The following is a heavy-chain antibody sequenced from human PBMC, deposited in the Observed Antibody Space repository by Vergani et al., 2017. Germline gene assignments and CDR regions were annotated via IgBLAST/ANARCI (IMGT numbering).Heavy chain of an antibody. V-gene: IGHV1-24*01. CDR1: GYSLTELT. CDR3: AIVTDDYDSSGYYLDY. CDR2: FDPEHGEV. D-gene: IGHD3-22*01. J-gene: IGHJ4*02. Sequence: QVQLVQSGSEVRKPGASVKVSCQVSGYSLTELTIHWVRQAPGKGLEWMGGFDPEHGEVTFAHHIQGRVTMTEDRSTDTAYMELSSLRPADTDLYYCAIVTDDYDSSGYYLDYWGQGTLVTVSS.